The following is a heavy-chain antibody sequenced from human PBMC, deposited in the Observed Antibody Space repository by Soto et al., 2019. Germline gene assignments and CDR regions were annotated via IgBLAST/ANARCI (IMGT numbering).Heavy chain of an antibody. CDR3: ARHRAEDY. V-gene: IGHV3-48*01. J-gene: IGHJ4*02. Sequence: EVQLVESGGGLVQPGGSLRLSCAATGFTFSSYSMNWVRQAPGKGLDWMSYISGSSSTIYYADAVEGRFTSSRDNAKNSLYLQMSGLRAEDTSVYYFARHRAEDYWGQGTLVTVSS. CDR1: GFTFSSYS. CDR2: ISGSSSTI.